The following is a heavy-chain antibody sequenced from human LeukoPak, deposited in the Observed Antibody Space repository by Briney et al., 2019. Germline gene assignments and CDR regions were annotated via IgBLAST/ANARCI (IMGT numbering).Heavy chain of an antibody. J-gene: IGHJ4*02. CDR3: ARVTYSIFDY. V-gene: IGHV4-38-2*02. Sequence: SETLSLTCTVSGYSISSGYYWGWVRQPPGKRLEWIANLYHSGSTYYNPSLKSRVTISVDTSKNQFSLKLSSVTAADTAVYYCARVTYSIFDYWGQGTLVTVSS. CDR1: GYSISSGYY. CDR2: LYHSGST. D-gene: IGHD2-21*01.